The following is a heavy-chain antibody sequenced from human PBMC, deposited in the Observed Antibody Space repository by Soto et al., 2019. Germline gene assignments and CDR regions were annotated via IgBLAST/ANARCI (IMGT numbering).Heavy chain of an antibody. CDR3: ARDGIAAAGTSWFDP. J-gene: IGHJ5*02. CDR2: INAGNGNT. D-gene: IGHD6-13*01. Sequence: QVQLVQSGAEEKKPGASVKVSCKASGYTFTSHAMHWVRQAPGQRLEWMGWINAGNGNTKYSQKFQGRVTITTDTSASTAYMELSSLGTEDTAVYYWARDGIAAAGTSWFDPWGQGTLVTVSS. V-gene: IGHV1-3*05. CDR1: GYTFTSHA.